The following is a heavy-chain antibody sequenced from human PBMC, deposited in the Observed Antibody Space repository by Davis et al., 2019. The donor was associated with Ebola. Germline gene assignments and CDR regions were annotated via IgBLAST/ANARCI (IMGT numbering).Heavy chain of an antibody. D-gene: IGHD3-10*01. V-gene: IGHV1-8*02. Sequence: AASVKVSCKASGYTFTGYYMHWVRQAPGQGLEWMGWMNPNSGNTGYAQKFQGRVNMTRNTSISTAYMELSSLRSEDTAVYYCARGPELLWFGESNKALDYWGQGTLVTVSS. CDR2: MNPNSGNT. J-gene: IGHJ4*02. CDR1: GYTFTGYY. CDR3: ARGPELLWFGESNKALDY.